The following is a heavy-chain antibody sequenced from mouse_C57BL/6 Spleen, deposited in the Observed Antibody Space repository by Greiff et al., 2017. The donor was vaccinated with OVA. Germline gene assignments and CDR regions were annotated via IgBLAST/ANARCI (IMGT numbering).Heavy chain of an antibody. CDR3: ARREGYYDYGWYFDV. CDR2: ISSGGSYT. D-gene: IGHD2-4*01. Sequence: VQLQQSGGDLVKPGGSLKLSCAASGFTFSSYGMSWVRQTPDKRLEWVATISSGGSYTYYPDSVKGRFTISRDNAKNTLYLQMSSLKSEDTAMYYCARREGYYDYGWYFDVWGTGTTVTVSS. CDR1: GFTFSSYG. J-gene: IGHJ1*03. V-gene: IGHV5-6*01.